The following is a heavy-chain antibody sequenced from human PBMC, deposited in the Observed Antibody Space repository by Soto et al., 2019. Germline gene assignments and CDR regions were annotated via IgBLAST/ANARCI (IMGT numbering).Heavy chain of an antibody. CDR1: GGSISSGGYS. Sequence: PPETLSLTCAVSGGSISSGGYSWSWIRQPPGKGLEWIGYIYHSGSTYYNPSLKSRVTISVDRSKNQFSLKLSSVTAADTAVYYCASGNWNYGWFDPWGQGTLVTVSS. J-gene: IGHJ5*02. CDR3: ASGNWNYGWFDP. V-gene: IGHV4-30-2*01. D-gene: IGHD1-7*01. CDR2: IYHSGST.